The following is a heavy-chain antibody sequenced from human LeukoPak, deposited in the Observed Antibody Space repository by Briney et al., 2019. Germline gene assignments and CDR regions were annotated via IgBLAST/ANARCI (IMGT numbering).Heavy chain of an antibody. CDR2: IWYDGSNE. Sequence: GGSLRLSCAASGFTFSSYGMHWVRQAPGKGLEWVAIIWYDGSNEYYADSVQGRLSISRDNSKNTLYLQMNSLRAEDTAVYYCARDRVAADSGNYFDSWGQGTLVTVSS. D-gene: IGHD6-19*01. V-gene: IGHV3-33*01. CDR1: GFTFSSYG. CDR3: ARDRVAADSGNYFDS. J-gene: IGHJ4*02.